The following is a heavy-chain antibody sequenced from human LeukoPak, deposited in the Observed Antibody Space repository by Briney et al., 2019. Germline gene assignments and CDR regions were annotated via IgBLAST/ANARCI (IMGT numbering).Heavy chain of an antibody. Sequence: SGPTLVNPTQTLTLTCTFSGFSLSTSGMRVSWIRQPPGKALEWLARIDWDDDKFYSTSLETRLTISKDTSKNQVVLTMTNMDPVDTATYYCARIRPYSSSSLGYYMDVWGKGTTVTVSS. J-gene: IGHJ6*03. CDR3: ARIRPYSSSSLGYYMDV. CDR1: GFSLSTSGMR. V-gene: IGHV2-70*04. CDR2: IDWDDDK. D-gene: IGHD6-6*01.